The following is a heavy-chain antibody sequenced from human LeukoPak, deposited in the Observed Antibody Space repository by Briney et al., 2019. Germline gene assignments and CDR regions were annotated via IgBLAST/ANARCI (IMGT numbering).Heavy chain of an antibody. CDR3: ARGQTGDFDP. CDR1: GFSFSSYA. CDR2: INDSGDTI. Sequence: GGSLRLSCAASGFSFSSYAMSWVRQAPGKGLEWVAYINDSGDTIYYADSVKGRFTISRDNAKNSLYLQMTSLRAEGTAVYYCARGQTGDFDPWGQGTLVTVSS. V-gene: IGHV3-48*01. D-gene: IGHD4-17*01. J-gene: IGHJ5*02.